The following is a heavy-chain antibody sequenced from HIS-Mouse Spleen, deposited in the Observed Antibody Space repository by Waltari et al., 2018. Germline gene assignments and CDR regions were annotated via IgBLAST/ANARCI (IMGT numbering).Heavy chain of an antibody. CDR1: GGSISSSSYY. V-gene: IGHV4-39*07. Sequence: QLQLQESGPGLVKPSETLSLTCTVSGGSISSSSYYWGWIRQPPGKGLEWIGSIYYSGSTYYNPSLKSRLTISVDTSKNQFSLKLGSVTAADTAVYYCAREIPYSSSWYDWYFDLWGRGTLVTVSS. CDR2: IYYSGST. CDR3: AREIPYSSSWYDWYFDL. J-gene: IGHJ2*01. D-gene: IGHD6-13*01.